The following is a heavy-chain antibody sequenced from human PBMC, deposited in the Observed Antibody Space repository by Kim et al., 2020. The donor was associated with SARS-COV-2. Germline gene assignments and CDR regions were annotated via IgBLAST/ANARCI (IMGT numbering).Heavy chain of an antibody. Sequence: SETLSLTCAVYGGSFSGYYWSWIRQPPGKGLEWIGEINHSGSTNYNPSLKSRVTISVDTSKNQFSLKLSSVTAADTAVYYCARDPCTSVGYCYYGMDVWGQGTTVTVSS. CDR1: GGSFSGYY. CDR2: INHSGST. CDR3: ARDPCTSVGYCYYGMDV. D-gene: IGHD2-15*01. J-gene: IGHJ6*02. V-gene: IGHV4-34*01.